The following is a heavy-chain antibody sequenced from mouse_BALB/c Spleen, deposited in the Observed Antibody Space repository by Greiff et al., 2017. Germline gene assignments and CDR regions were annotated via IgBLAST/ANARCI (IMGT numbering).Heavy chain of an antibody. CDR3: ARGGNYGPFAY. CDR1: GYTFTNYW. J-gene: IGHJ3*01. V-gene: IGHV1-63*02. CDR2: IYPGGGYT. D-gene: IGHD2-1*01. Sequence: QVQLQQSGAELVRPGTSVKISCKASGYTFTNYWLGWVKQRPGHGLEWIGDIYPGGGYTNYNEKFKGKATLTADTSSSTAYMQLSSLTSEDSAVYFCARGGNYGPFAYWGQGTLVTVSA.